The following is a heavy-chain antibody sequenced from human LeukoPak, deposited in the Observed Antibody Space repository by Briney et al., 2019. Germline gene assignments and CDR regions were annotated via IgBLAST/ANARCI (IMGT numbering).Heavy chain of an antibody. CDR2: IYHSGST. CDR3: AGGNNYYDSSGYYYQDF. Sequence: SETLSLTCAVSGYSISSGYYWGWIRQPPGKGLEWIGNIYHSGSTYYNPSLKSRVTISVDTSKNQFSLKLSSVTAADTAVYYCAGGNNYYDSSGYYYQDFWGQGTLVTVSS. D-gene: IGHD3-22*01. J-gene: IGHJ4*02. CDR1: GYSISSGYY. V-gene: IGHV4-38-2*01.